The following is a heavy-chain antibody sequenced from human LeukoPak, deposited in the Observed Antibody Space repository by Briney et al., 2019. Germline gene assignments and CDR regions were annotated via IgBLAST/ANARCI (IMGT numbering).Heavy chain of an antibody. V-gene: IGHV3-23*01. CDR2: ISTRGYDT. CDR3: AKDNHFSGQWLTH. D-gene: IGHD6-19*01. Sequence: PGGSLRLSCVASGFDFRNYAMSWVRQPPGKGLEWVSAISTRGYDTYYADSVKGRFTFSRDNYRNIMYLQMDNLRTEDTAVYFCAKDNHFSGQWLTHCGQGTLVTVSS. CDR1: GFDFRNYA. J-gene: IGHJ4*02.